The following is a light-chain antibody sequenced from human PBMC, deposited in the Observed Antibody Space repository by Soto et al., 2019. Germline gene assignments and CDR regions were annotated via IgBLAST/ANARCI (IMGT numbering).Light chain of an antibody. CDR2: QAS. CDR1: HIISRQ. CDR3: LQYQSYWT. J-gene: IGKJ1*01. Sequence: DIQITQSPSTLSPSVGDGVSFTCRAIHIISRQLAWYQQKPGKAPNLLIYQASNLETGVPSRFSGSGSGTEFTLTISSLQPDDLATYYCLQYQSYWTFGQGTKVEVK. V-gene: IGKV1-5*03.